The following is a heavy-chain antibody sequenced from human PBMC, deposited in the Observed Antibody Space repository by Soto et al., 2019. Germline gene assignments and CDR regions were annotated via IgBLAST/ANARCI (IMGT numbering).Heavy chain of an antibody. D-gene: IGHD2-15*01. CDR2: INYNGNT. V-gene: IGHV4-34*01. J-gene: IGHJ6*03. CDR3: ARGADAVAAIADYYYYMDV. Sequence: QVQLQQWGAGLLKPSETLSLTCAVYGGSFSGYYWSWIHQPPGKGLEWIGEINYNGNTNYNPSLKSRVTISVDTSKNQFSLKLSSVTAADTAVYYCARGADAVAAIADYYYYMDVWGRGTRVTVSS. CDR1: GGSFSGYY.